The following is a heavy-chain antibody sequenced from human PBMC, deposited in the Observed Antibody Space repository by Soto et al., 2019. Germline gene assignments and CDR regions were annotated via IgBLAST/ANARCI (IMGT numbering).Heavy chain of an antibody. Sequence: ASVKVSCKASGYTFTSYYMHWVRQAPGQGLEWMGIINPSGGSTSYAQKFQGRVTMTRDTSTSTVYMELSGLRSEDTAVYYCARDADYYDSSGLFGIYDYWGQGTLVTVSS. J-gene: IGHJ4*02. D-gene: IGHD3-22*01. CDR1: GYTFTSYY. CDR2: INPSGGST. CDR3: ARDADYYDSSGLFGIYDY. V-gene: IGHV1-46*01.